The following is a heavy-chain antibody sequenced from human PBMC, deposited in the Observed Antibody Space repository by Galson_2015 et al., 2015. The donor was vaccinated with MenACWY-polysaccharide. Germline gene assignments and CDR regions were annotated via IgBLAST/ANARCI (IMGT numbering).Heavy chain of an antibody. CDR2: TYCRSKCYN. V-gene: IGHV6-1*01. CDR3: TRNLDTLLTTRGGFDY. Sequence: CAISGDSVSSHSAAWNWIRQSPSRGLEWLGRTYCRSKCYNDYAVSVKSRITIKPDTSKNQFSLQLNSVTPEDTAVYYCTRNLDTLLTTRGGFDYWGQGTPVTVSS. J-gene: IGHJ4*02. CDR1: GDSVSSHSAA. D-gene: IGHD4-11*01.